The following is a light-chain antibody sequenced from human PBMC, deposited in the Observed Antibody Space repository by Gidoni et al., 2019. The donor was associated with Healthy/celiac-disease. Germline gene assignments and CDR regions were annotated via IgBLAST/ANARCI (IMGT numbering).Light chain of an antibody. CDR3: QQYNSYSYT. CDR1: QSISSW. J-gene: IGKJ2*01. Sequence: DIQMTRSPSTLSASVGDRVTITCRASQSISSWLAWYQQKPGKAPKLLIYDASSLESRVPSRFSGSGSGTEFTLTISSLQPDDFATYYCQQYNSYSYTFGQGTKLEIK. V-gene: IGKV1-5*01. CDR2: DAS.